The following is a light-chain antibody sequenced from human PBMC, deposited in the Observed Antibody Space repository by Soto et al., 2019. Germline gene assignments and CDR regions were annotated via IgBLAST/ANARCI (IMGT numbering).Light chain of an antibody. J-gene: IGKJ5*01. Sequence: EIVMTHSPATLSVSPGERATLSCRASQSVSTNLVWYQQKPGQAPRLLIYGASTRATGVPGRFSGTGSGTEFTLTISSLQSEDSAVYYCQQYNNWPPITFGQGTRLEIK. CDR1: QSVSTN. V-gene: IGKV3-15*01. CDR2: GAS. CDR3: QQYNNWPPIT.